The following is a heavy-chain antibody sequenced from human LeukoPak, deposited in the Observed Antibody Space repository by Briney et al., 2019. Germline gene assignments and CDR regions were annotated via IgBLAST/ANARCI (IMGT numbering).Heavy chain of an antibody. J-gene: IGHJ4*02. CDR2: INHSGST. Sequence: PSETLSLTCAVYGGSFSGYYWSWIRQPPGKGLEWIGEINHSGSTNYNPSIKRRVTISVDTSKNQFSLKLSSVTAADTAVYYCARRSDSPIEASPSYYFDYWGQGTLVTVSS. CDR3: ARRSDSPIEASPSYYFDY. CDR1: GGSFSGYY. V-gene: IGHV4-34*01.